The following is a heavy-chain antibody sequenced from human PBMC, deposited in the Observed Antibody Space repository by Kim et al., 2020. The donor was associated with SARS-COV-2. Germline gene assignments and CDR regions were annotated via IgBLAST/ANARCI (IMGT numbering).Heavy chain of an antibody. D-gene: IGHD6-19*01. CDR3: ATHSSGYFYWGWFDP. J-gene: IGHJ5*02. V-gene: IGHV4-4*02. Sequence: PSLKSRVTISVDKSKNQFSLKLSSVTAADTAVYYCATHSSGYFYWGWFDPWGQGTLVTVSS.